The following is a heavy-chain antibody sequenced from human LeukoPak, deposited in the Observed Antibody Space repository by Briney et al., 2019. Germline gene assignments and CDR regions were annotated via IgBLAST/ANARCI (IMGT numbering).Heavy chain of an antibody. V-gene: IGHV3-30-3*01. CDR1: GFTFSSYA. J-gene: IGHJ4*02. D-gene: IGHD3-22*01. CDR3: ARVGLYYYDSSGYFDY. CDR2: ISYGGSNK. Sequence: GGSLRLSCAASGFTFSSYAMPWVRQAPGKGLEWVAVISYGGSNKYYADSVKGRFTISRDNSKNTLYLQMNSLRAEDTAVYYCARVGLYYYDSSGYFDYWGQGTLVTVSS.